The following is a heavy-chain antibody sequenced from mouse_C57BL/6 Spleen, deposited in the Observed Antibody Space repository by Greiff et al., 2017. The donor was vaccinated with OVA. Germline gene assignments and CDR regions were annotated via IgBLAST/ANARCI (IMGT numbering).Heavy chain of an antibody. CDR3: ARGYSNYDWYFDV. CDR2: ISSGSSTI. D-gene: IGHD2-5*01. Sequence: VQLKESGGGLVKPGGSLKLSCAASGFTFSDYGMHWVRQAPEKGLEWVAYISSGSSTIYYADTVKGRFTISRDNAKNTLFLQMTSLRSEDTAMYYSARGYSNYDWYFDVWGTGTTVTVSS. J-gene: IGHJ1*03. CDR1: GFTFSDYG. V-gene: IGHV5-17*01.